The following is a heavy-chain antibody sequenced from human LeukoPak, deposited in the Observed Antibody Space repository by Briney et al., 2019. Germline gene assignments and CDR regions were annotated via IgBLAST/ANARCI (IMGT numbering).Heavy chain of an antibody. CDR1: GYSFTSYW. CDR2: IYPGDSDT. D-gene: IGHD2-21*01. CDR3: ARITSGEEGHDAFDI. J-gene: IGHJ3*02. V-gene: IGHV5-51*01. Sequence: GESLKISCKGSGYSFTSYWIGWVRQMPGKGLEWMGIIYPGDSDTRYSPSFQGQVTISADKSISTAYLQWSSLKASDTAMYYCARITSGEEGHDAFDIWGQGTMVTVSS.